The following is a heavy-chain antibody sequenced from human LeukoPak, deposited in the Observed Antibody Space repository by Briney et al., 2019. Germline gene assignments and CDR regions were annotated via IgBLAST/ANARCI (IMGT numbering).Heavy chain of an antibody. V-gene: IGHV3-9*01. CDR1: GFTFDDYA. Sequence: GGSLRLSYAASGFTFDDYAIHWVRQAPGKGLEWVSGISWNSGSIGYADSVKGRFTISRDNAKNSLYLQMNSLRAEDTALYYCAKVFYDSSGYYLDYWGQGTLVTVSS. D-gene: IGHD3-22*01. CDR2: ISWNSGSI. CDR3: AKVFYDSSGYYLDY. J-gene: IGHJ4*02.